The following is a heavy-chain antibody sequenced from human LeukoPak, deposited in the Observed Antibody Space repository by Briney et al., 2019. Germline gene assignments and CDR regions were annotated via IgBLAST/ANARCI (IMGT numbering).Heavy chain of an antibody. CDR1: GGSISSSSYY. CDR3: ARGPLSGGY. D-gene: IGHD2-15*01. V-gene: IGHV4-39*07. J-gene: IGHJ4*02. CDR2: IYYSGST. Sequence: SETLSLTCTVSGGSISSSSYYWGWIRQPPGKGLEWIGSIYYSGSTYYNPSLKSRVTISVDTSKNQFSLKLSSVTAADTAVYYCARGPLSGGYWGQGTLVTVSS.